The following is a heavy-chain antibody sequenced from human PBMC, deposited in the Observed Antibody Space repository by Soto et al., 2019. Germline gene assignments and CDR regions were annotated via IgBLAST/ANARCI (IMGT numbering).Heavy chain of an antibody. D-gene: IGHD4-17*01. CDR3: AILTGDYVSY. V-gene: IGHV4-39*01. CDR1: GGSISSSTYY. CDR2: IYYSGST. Sequence: QLQLQESGPGLVKPSETLSLTCTVSGGSISSSTYYWGWIRQSPGKGLEWIGSIYYSGSTYYNPSLKCRVTISVDTSKNQFSLKLSSGPAADTAVYYCAILTGDYVSYWGQGTLVTVSS. J-gene: IGHJ4*02.